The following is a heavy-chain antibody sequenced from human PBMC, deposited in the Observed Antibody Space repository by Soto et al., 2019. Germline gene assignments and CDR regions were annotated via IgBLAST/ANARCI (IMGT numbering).Heavy chain of an antibody. V-gene: IGHV6-1*01. CDR1: GDSVSSNSAT. Sequence: QLQQSGPGLVKPSQTLSLTCGSSGDSVSSNSATWNWIRQSPLRGLEWLGRTYLRSKWYNESPVSVNSLIAIRTDTSTNRFSRPLSSVTPADTAVYFCARAAVAFYAFALW. CDR3: ARAAVAFYAFAL. D-gene: IGHD2-15*01. CDR2: TYLRSKWYN. J-gene: IGHJ2*01.